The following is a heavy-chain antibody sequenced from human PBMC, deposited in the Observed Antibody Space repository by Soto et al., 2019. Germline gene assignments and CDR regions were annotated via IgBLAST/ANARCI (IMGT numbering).Heavy chain of an antibody. Sequence: LSLTCAASGFTFSSYWMHWVRQAPGKGLVWVSRINSDGSSTTYADSVKGRFTISRDNAKNTLYLQMNSLRAEDTAVYYCARNNYYDMDVWGQGTTVTVSS. V-gene: IGHV3-74*01. CDR3: ARNNYYDMDV. CDR1: GFTFSSYW. J-gene: IGHJ6*02. CDR2: INSDGSST.